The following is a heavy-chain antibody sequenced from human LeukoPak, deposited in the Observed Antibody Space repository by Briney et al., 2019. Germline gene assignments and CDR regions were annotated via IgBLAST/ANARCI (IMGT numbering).Heavy chain of an antibody. J-gene: IGHJ6*02. Sequence: SQTLSLTCAISGDSVSSNSAAWNWIRQSPSRGLEWPGRTYYRSKWYNDYAVSVKSRITINPDTSKNQFSLQLNSVTPEDTAVYYCARGCSATSCLVFGMDVWGQGTTVTVSS. D-gene: IGHD2-2*01. V-gene: IGHV6-1*01. CDR3: ARGCSATSCLVFGMDV. CDR2: TYYRSKWYN. CDR1: GDSVSSNSAA.